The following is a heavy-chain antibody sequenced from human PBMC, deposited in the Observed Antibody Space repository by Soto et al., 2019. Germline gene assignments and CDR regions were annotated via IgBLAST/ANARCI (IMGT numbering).Heavy chain of an antibody. D-gene: IGHD6-19*01. CDR2: ISSSSSYI. J-gene: IGHJ4*02. Sequence: VFLRVCCAVAWFTCSSYSMSWVSQATGKGLEWVSSISSSSSYIYYADSVKGRFTISRDNAKNSLYLQMNSLRAEDTAVYYCAISNSSGLLYYFDYWGQGTLVTVSS. V-gene: IGHV3-21*01. CDR3: AISNSSGLLYYFDY. CDR1: WFTCSSYS.